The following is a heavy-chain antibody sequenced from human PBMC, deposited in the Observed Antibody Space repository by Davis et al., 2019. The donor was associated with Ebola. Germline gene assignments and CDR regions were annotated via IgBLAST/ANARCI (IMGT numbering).Heavy chain of an antibody. Sequence: AASVKVSCKASGYTFTGYYMHWVRQAPGQGLEWMGRINPNSGGTNYAQNVQGRFIMTSDTATTTAYMEVGSLRSDDTAVYYCARGGGSYSLDYWGQGTLVTVSS. CDR1: GYTFTGYY. V-gene: IGHV1-2*06. CDR2: INPNSGGT. D-gene: IGHD1-26*01. J-gene: IGHJ4*02. CDR3: ARGGGSYSLDY.